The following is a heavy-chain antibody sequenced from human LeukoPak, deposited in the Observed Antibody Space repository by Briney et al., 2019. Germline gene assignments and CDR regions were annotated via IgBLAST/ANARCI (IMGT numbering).Heavy chain of an antibody. D-gene: IGHD6-6*01. Sequence: PSETLSLTCAVYGGPFSGYYWSWIRQSPGKGLEWIGEINHSGSTNYNPSLKSRVTISVDTSKNQFSLRLSSVTAADTAVYYCARRRQYDSSLFWNFDLWGRGTLVTVSS. CDR1: GGPFSGYY. CDR2: INHSGST. J-gene: IGHJ2*01. V-gene: IGHV4-34*01. CDR3: ARRRQYDSSLFWNFDL.